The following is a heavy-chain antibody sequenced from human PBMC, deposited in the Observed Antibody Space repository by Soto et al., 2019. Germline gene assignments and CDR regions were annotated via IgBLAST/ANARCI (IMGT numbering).Heavy chain of an antibody. Sequence: GXSVKVSCKVSGYTLTELSMHWVRQAPGKGLEWMGGFDPEDGETIYAQQFQGRVTMTEDTSTDTAYMELSSLRSEDTAVYYCATQNWRRQLVNDAFDIWGQGTMVTVSS. CDR3: ATQNWRRQLVNDAFDI. D-gene: IGHD6-13*01. CDR2: FDPEDGET. J-gene: IGHJ3*02. CDR1: GYTLTELS. V-gene: IGHV1-24*01.